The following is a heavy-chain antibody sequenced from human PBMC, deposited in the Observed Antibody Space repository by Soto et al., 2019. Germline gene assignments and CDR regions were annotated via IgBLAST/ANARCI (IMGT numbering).Heavy chain of an antibody. CDR1: GFTFSSYA. J-gene: IGHJ4*02. CDR3: AKVGARDWYFDY. V-gene: IGHV3-23*01. CDR2: ITGDADST. D-gene: IGHD3-16*01. Sequence: GGSLRLSCAASGFTFSSYAMSWVRQAPGKGLEWVSAITGDADSTHYADSVKGRFTVSRDNAKNTLYLQMNNLRAEDTAVYYCAKVGARDWYFDYWGQGTLVTVSS.